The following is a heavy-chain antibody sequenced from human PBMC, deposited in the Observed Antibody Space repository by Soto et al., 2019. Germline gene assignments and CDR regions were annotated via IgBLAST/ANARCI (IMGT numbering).Heavy chain of an antibody. CDR2: ISYDGSNK. CDR3: ASSSRGRGVRWDYFDY. V-gene: IGHV3-30-3*01. Sequence: QVQLVESGGGVVQPGRSLRLSCAASGFTFSSYAMHRVRQAPGKGLEWVAVISYDGSNKYYADSVKGRFTISRDNSKNTLYLQMNSLRAEDTAVYYCASSSRGRGVRWDYFDYWGQGTLVTVSS. CDR1: GFTFSSYA. D-gene: IGHD6-6*01. J-gene: IGHJ4*02.